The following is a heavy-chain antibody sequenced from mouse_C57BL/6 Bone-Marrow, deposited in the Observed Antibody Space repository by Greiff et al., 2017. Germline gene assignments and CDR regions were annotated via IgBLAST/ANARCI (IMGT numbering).Heavy chain of an antibody. Sequence: EVQLQQSVAELVRPGASVKLSCTASGFNFKNSYMHWVKQRPGQGLEWIGRIDPSNGYTKYDPKFQGKATLTADTSSNTAYLQLSSLTSEDTAIXYCARGGYYAMDYWGQGTSGTVSS. CDR2: IDPSNGYT. CDR3: ARGGYYAMDY. CDR1: GFNFKNSY. V-gene: IGHV14-3*01. J-gene: IGHJ4*01.